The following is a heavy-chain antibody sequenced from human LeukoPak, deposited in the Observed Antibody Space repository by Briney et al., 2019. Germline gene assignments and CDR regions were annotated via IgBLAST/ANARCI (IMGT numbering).Heavy chain of an antibody. Sequence: ASVKVSCKASGYTFASFGITWVRQAPGQGLGWMGWINTHNGDTNYAQKLQGRVIMTTDTSTSTAYMELRSLRSDDTAVYYCARDGYRLSGYFYYMDVWGKGTTVTVSS. J-gene: IGHJ6*03. D-gene: IGHD2-2*03. CDR2: INTHNGDT. CDR1: GYTFASFG. CDR3: ARDGYRLSGYFYYMDV. V-gene: IGHV1-18*01.